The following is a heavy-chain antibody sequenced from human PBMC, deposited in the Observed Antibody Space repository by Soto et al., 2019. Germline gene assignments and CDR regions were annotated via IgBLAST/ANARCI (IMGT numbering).Heavy chain of an antibody. Sequence: ASVKVSCKVSGYTLTELSMHWVRPSPGKGLEWMGGFDPEDGETIYAQKFQDRVTMTEDTSTDTAYLDLSSLRSEDTAVYYCATDPEVTTDGMDVWGQGTTVTVSS. V-gene: IGHV1-24*01. J-gene: IGHJ6*02. CDR2: FDPEDGET. CDR3: ATDPEVTTDGMDV. CDR1: GYTLTELS. D-gene: IGHD2-21*02.